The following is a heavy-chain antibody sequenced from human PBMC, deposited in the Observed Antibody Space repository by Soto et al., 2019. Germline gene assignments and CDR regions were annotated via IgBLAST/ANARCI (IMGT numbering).Heavy chain of an antibody. Sequence: EVQLLESGGGLVQPGGSLRLSCAASGFTFSSYAMSWVRQAPGKGLEWVSAISGSGGSTYYADSVKGRFTISRGNSKNRVYLQMNSMRAEDTAVYYCAKRTGGSFFDLWGRGTLVTVSS. D-gene: IGHD3-16*01. CDR3: AKRTGGSFFDL. CDR2: ISGSGGST. CDR1: GFTFSSYA. V-gene: IGHV3-23*01. J-gene: IGHJ2*01.